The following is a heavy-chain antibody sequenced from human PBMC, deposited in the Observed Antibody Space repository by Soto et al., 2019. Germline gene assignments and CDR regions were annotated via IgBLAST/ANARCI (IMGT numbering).Heavy chain of an antibody. CDR2: INQDGSEE. CDR1: GFTFSSYW. Sequence: GGSLRLSCAASGFTFSSYWMSWVRQAPGKGLEWVARINQDGSEEYHVDSVKGRFTISRDNAKNSLYLQMNSLRAEDTAVYYCARDYPGGSYYDYWGQGTLVTVSS. CDR3: ARDYPGGSYYDY. V-gene: IGHV3-7*03. D-gene: IGHD1-26*01. J-gene: IGHJ4*02.